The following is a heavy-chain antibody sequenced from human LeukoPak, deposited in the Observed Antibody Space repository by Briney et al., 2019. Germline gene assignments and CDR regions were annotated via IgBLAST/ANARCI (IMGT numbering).Heavy chain of an antibody. D-gene: IGHD2-21*02. V-gene: IGHV3-30*18. J-gene: IGHJ3*02. CDR3: SKALRSWGYCGADCSNVHAFDI. CDR1: GFTFSDYG. CDR2: ISYDGSNR. Sequence: GGSLRLSCAASGFTFSDYGIHLVRQAPGKGLEWVAVISYDGSNRYYADSVEGRFTISRDNSKETLYVQMNSLRAEDTAVYYCSKALRSWGYCGADCSNVHAFDIWGQGTMVTVSS.